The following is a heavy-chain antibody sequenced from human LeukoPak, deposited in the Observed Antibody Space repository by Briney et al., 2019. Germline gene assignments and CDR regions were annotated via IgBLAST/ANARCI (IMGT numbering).Heavy chain of an antibody. CDR2: IYYSGST. J-gene: IGHJ4*02. V-gene: IGHV4-39*07. CDR1: GGSISSSSYY. D-gene: IGHD6-19*01. Sequence: PSETLSLTCTVSGGSISSSSYYWGWIRQPPGKGLEWIGSIYYSGSTYYNPSLKSRVTISVDTSKNQFSLKLSSVTAADTAVYYCARGIAVARFDYWGQGTLVTVSS. CDR3: ARGIAVARFDY.